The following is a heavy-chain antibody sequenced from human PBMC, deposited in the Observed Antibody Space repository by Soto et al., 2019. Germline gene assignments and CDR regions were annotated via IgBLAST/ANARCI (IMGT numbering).Heavy chain of an antibody. D-gene: IGHD5-12*01. CDR3: GLSGYDVAF. CDR1: GASVNTGDYY. J-gene: IGHJ4*02. CDR2: IFHSGST. V-gene: IGHV4-30-4*01. Sequence: SETLSLTCTVSGASVNTGDYYWSWIRQPPGKGLEWIGYIFHSGSTYYNPSLKSRVSISLDTSMNQFSLKVTSVTVGDTAVYYCGLSGYDVAFWGQGTLVTVSS.